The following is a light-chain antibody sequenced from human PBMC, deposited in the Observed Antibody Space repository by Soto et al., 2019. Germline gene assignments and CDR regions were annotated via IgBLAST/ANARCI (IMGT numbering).Light chain of an antibody. CDR1: QSVRNNY. V-gene: IGKV3-20*01. J-gene: IGKJ5*01. Sequence: EIVLTQSPGTLPLSPGERATLSCRARQSVRNNYLAWYQQKPGQAPRLLIYGASNRATGIPDRFSGSGSGTDFTLTISRLEPEDFAVYYCQQYGSNWPPITFGQGTRLEIK. CDR3: QQYGSNWPPIT. CDR2: GAS.